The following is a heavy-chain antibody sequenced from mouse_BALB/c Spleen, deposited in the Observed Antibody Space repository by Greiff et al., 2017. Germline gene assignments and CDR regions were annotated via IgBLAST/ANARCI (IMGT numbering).Heavy chain of an antibody. CDR3: ARERIPYFDY. V-gene: IGHV1S81*02. CDR1: GYTFTSYW. CDR2: INPSNGRT. D-gene: IGHD2-4*01. Sequence: QVQLQQPGAELVKPGASVKLSCKASGYTFTSYWMPWVKQRPGKGLEWIGEINPSNGRTNYNEKLKSKATLTVDNSSSTAYMQLSSLKSEDSAVYYCARERIPYFDYWGQGTLVTVSA. J-gene: IGHJ3*01.